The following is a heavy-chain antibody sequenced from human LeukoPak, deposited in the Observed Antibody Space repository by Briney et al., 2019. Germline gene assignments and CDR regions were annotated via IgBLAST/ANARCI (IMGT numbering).Heavy chain of an antibody. CDR2: IYNTGRT. CDR3: ARQGELAIDY. D-gene: IGHD1-26*01. CDR1: GASFSAYC. V-gene: IGHV4-59*08. Sequence: PSETLSLTCTVSGASFSAYCWSWIRQPPGKGLEWIGYIYNTGRTNYNPSLQSRVTMSIDTSKNQFSLKLSSVTAADTAVYYCARQGELAIDYWGQGTLVTVSS. J-gene: IGHJ4*02.